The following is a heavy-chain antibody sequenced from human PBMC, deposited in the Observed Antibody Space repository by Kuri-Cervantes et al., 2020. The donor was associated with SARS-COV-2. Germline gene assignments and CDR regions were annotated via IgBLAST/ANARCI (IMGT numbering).Heavy chain of an antibody. CDR3: ARGGDPMIANLRH. CDR2: IYYSGST. V-gene: IGHV4-61*01. Sequence: SETLSLTCTVSGGSVSSGSYYWSWIRQPPGKGLEWIGYIYYSGSTNYNPSLKSRVTISVDTSKNQFSLKLSSVTAADTAVYYCARGGDPMIANLRHWGQGTLVTVSS. CDR1: GGSVSSGSYY. D-gene: IGHD3-22*01. J-gene: IGHJ1*01.